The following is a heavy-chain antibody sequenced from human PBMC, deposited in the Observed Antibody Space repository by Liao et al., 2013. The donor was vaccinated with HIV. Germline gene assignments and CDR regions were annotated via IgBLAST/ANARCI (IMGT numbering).Heavy chain of an antibody. CDR1: GGTFSGFY. J-gene: IGHJ6*03. D-gene: IGHD4-17*01. Sequence: QVQLQQWGAGLLKPSETLSLTCAVYGGTFSGFYWSWIRQPPGKGLEWIGEINHSGSTNYNPSLKSRVTISVDTSKNQFSLKLSSVTAADTAVYYCARVVTRYGATYYMDAWGKGPRSPSP. CDR2: INHSGST. V-gene: IGHV4-34*01. CDR3: ARVVTRYGATYYMDA.